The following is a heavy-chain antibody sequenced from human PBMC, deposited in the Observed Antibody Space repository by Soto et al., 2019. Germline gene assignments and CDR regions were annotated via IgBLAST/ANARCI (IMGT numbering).Heavy chain of an antibody. J-gene: IGHJ3*02. CDR1: GYTFTSYA. CDR3: ARGHPTNDYGDNDAFDI. V-gene: IGHV1-3*01. CDR2: INAGNGNT. D-gene: IGHD4-17*01. Sequence: ASVKVSCKASGYTFTSYAMHWVRQAPGQRLEWMGWINAGNGNTKYSQKFQGRVTITRDTSASTAYMELSSLRSEDTAVYYCARGHPTNDYGDNDAFDIWGQGTMVTVS.